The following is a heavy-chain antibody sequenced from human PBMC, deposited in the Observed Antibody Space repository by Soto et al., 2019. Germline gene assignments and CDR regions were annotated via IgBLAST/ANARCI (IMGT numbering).Heavy chain of an antibody. CDR2: IKTDGSIT. CDR3: AKDMNSVPEY. J-gene: IGHJ4*02. V-gene: IGHV3-74*01. D-gene: IGHD1-7*01. Sequence: GGSLRLSCAASGFTFSSYGMHWVRQAPGKGLEWVSRIKTDGSITSYADSVKGRFTVSRDNARDMLYLQMNSLRAEDTAVYYCAKDMNSVPEYWGQGTLVTVSS. CDR1: GFTFSSYG.